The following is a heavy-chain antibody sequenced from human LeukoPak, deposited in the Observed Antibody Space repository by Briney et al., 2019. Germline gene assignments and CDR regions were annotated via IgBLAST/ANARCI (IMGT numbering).Heavy chain of an antibody. CDR3: ARDVALRGDNWFDP. D-gene: IGHD2-15*01. J-gene: IGHJ5*02. V-gene: IGHV3-21*01. Sequence: PGGSLRLSCAASGVTFSSDSMNWVRHAPGKGLEWVSSISISSSYIYYADSVKGRFTISRDNAKNSLYLQMNSVRAEDTAVYYCARDVALRGDNWFDPWGQGTLVTVSS. CDR2: ISISSSYI. CDR1: GVTFSSDS.